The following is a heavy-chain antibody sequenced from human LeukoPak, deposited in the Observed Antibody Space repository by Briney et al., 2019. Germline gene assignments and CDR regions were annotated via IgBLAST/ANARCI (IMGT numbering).Heavy chain of an antibody. V-gene: IGHV1-2*02. D-gene: IGHD3-10*01. CDR3: ARDLGYYGSGSDGPYKSPLDY. Sequence: ASVKVSCKASGYTFTGYYMHWVRQAPGQGLEWMGWINPNSGGTNYAQKFQGRVTMTRDTSISTAYMEPSRLRSDDTAVYYCARDLGYYGSGSDGPYKSPLDYWGQGALVTVSS. CDR1: GYTFTGYY. CDR2: INPNSGGT. J-gene: IGHJ4*02.